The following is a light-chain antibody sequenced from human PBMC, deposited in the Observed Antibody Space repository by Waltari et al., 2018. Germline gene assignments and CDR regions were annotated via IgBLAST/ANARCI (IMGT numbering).Light chain of an antibody. J-gene: IGKJ2*03. CDR1: QNIYSN. V-gene: IGKV1-13*02. CDR3: QHYYDIPYS. CDR2: GAS. Sequence: IQMTQSPSALSASVGDRLTIACRASQNIYSNLAWYQQKPGKAPKFLIYGASSLESGIPSRFSGTGSGTDFTLTISSLQPEDSAVYYCQHYYDIPYSFGQGTKVEIK.